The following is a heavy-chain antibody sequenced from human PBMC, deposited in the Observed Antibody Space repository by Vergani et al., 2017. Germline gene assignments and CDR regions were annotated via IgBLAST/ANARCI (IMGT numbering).Heavy chain of an antibody. CDR2: IYHSGGA. D-gene: IGHD3-9*01. Sequence: QVQLQESGPGLVKSSETLSLTCTASGGSITSSSYYWGWIRQPPGKGLEWIGNIYHSGGAYYNPSLKGRVTISVDTSKNQFSLEVTSVPAADTAIYFCARTESFILRYFHWALWGQGTLVTVSS. J-gene: IGHJ4*02. CDR3: ARTESFILRYFHWAL. CDR1: GGSITSSSYY. V-gene: IGHV4-39*01.